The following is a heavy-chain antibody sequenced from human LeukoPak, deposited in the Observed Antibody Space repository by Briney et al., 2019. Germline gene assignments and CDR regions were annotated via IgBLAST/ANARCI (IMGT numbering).Heavy chain of an antibody. V-gene: IGHV3-23*01. J-gene: IGHJ4*02. D-gene: IGHD3-10*01. CDR2: IGGSGGTT. CDR1: GFTFSRYA. Sequence: GGSLRPSCAASGFTFSRYAMSWVRKAPGKGLEWVSSIGGSGGTTYYADSVQGRFTISRDNSKNTLYLQMNSLSAEDTAVYYCAKDLSWFGGSLATFGYWGQGTLATVSS. CDR3: AKDLSWFGGSLATFGY.